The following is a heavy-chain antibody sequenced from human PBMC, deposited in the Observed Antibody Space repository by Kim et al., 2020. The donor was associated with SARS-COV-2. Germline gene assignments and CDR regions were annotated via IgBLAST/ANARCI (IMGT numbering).Heavy chain of an antibody. D-gene: IGHD3-22*01. CDR1: GFTFSSYG. V-gene: IGHV3-33*08. CDR3: ARDSYGPNYDSSGLSI. J-gene: IGHJ3*02. Sequence: GGSLRLSCAASGFTFSSYGMHWVRQAPGKGLEWVAVIWYDGSNKYYADSVKGRFTNSRDNSKNTLYLQMNSLRAEDTAVYYCARDSYGPNYDSSGLSIWGQGTMVTVSS. CDR2: IWYDGSNK.